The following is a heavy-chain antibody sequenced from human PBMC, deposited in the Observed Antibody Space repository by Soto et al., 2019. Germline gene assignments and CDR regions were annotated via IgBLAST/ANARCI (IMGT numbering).Heavy chain of an antibody. J-gene: IGHJ4*02. CDR3: ARTTYYYDSSGSRTDY. CDR2: IYYSGST. D-gene: IGHD3-22*01. V-gene: IGHV4-31*03. CDR1: GGSISSGGYY. Sequence: PSETLSLTCTVSGGSISSGGYYWGWIRQHQGKGLEWIGYIYYSGSTYYNPSLKSRVTISVDTSKNQFSLKLSSVTAADTAVYYCARTTYYYDSSGSRTDYWGQGTLVTVSS.